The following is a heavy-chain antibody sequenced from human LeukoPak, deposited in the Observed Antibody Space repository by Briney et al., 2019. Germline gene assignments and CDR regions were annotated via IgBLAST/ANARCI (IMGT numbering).Heavy chain of an antibody. CDR2: SSPNSGGA. CDR1: GYTFSGYY. J-gene: IGHJ4*02. V-gene: IGHV1-2*02. Sequence: ASVKVSRKASGYTFSGYYIHWVRQAPRQGLEWMGYSSPNSGGANSAQKFRGRVTMTRDTSISTAYMELTRLGSDDTAVYYCAREGDGLLSKDFDYWGQGTLVTVSS. D-gene: IGHD2-15*01. CDR3: AREGDGLLSKDFDY.